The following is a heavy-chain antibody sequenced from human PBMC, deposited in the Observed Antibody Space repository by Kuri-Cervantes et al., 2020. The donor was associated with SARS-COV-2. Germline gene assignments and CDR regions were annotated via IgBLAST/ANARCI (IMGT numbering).Heavy chain of an antibody. CDR1: GGTFSSYA. Sequence: SVKVSCKASGGTFSSYAISWVRQAPGQGLEWMGGIIPIFGTANYAQKFQGRVTITTDESTSTACMELSSLRSEDTAFYYCAKEWPTGDGLGLDSWGQGTLVTVSS. CDR2: IIPIFGTA. CDR3: AKEWPTGDGLGLDS. J-gene: IGHJ4*02. D-gene: IGHD7-27*01. V-gene: IGHV1-69*05.